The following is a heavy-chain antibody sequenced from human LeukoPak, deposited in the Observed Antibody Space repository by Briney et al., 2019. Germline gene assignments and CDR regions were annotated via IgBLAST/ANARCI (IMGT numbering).Heavy chain of an antibody. CDR2: ISSSSSTI. V-gene: IGHV3-48*01. J-gene: IGHJ4*02. CDR3: AREGGGWYNY. D-gene: IGHD6-19*01. CDR1: GFTFSSYS. Sequence: GGSLRLSCAASGFTFSSYSMNWVRQAPGKGLEWVSYISSSSSTIYYADPVKGRFTISRDNAKNSLYLQMNSLRAEDTAVYYCAREGGGWYNYWGQGTLVTVSS.